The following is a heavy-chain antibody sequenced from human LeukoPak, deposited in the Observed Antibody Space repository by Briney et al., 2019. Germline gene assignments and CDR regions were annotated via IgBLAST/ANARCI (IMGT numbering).Heavy chain of an antibody. Sequence: SETLSLTCTVSGGSISRSSYYWGWIRQPPGKGLEWNGSIYYSGTTYSNPSLKSRVTISVDTSKNQFSLKLRSVTAADTAVYYCARQNDRSHDYWGQGTLVTVSS. CDR3: ARQNDRSHDY. V-gene: IGHV4-39*01. CDR1: GGSISRSSYY. CDR2: IYYSGTT. D-gene: IGHD1-1*01. J-gene: IGHJ4*02.